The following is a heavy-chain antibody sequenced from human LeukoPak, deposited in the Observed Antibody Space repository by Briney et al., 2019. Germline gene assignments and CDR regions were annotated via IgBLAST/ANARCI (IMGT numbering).Heavy chain of an antibody. CDR3: ARPNMFGGVIAIDY. CDR2: IYHSGGT. Sequence: SETPSLTCTVSGYSISSGYYWGWIRQPPGKGLEWIGSIYHSGGTYYNPSLKSRVIMSVDTSKNQFSLKLSSVTDADTAFYYCARPNMFGGVIAIDYWGQGTLVTVSS. J-gene: IGHJ4*02. V-gene: IGHV4-38-2*02. CDR1: GYSISSGYY. D-gene: IGHD3-16*02.